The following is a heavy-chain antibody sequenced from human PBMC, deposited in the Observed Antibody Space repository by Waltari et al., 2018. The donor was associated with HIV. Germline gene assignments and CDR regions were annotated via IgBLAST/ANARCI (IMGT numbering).Heavy chain of an antibody. V-gene: IGHV3-33*01. CDR1: GLTFSSCG. CDR2: IWYDGSNK. D-gene: IGHD7-27*01. Sequence: QLQLVEAGRGVTHAGRSLRTYCARSGLTFSSCGMQGVRQSPGKGLEWMAIIWYDGSNKYYGASVKGRFTISRDNSKNTLYLQMNSLRAEDTAVYYCARGIPQSNWGHYYYGMDVWGQGTTVTVSS. CDR3: ARGIPQSNWGHYYYGMDV. J-gene: IGHJ6*02.